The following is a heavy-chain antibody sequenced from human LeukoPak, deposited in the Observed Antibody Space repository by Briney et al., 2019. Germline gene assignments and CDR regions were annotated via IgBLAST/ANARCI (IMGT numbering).Heavy chain of an antibody. CDR2: IYPVDSDT. CDR3: ARLPKFDSSGPYSQTFDY. CDR1: GSTFTSYW. J-gene: IGHJ4*02. D-gene: IGHD3-22*01. Sequence: GESLKISCKGSGSTFTSYWIGWVRQMPGKGLEWMGIIYPVDSDTRYSPSFQGQVTISADKSISTAYLQWSSLEASDTAMYFCARLPKFDSSGPYSQTFDYWGQGTLVTVSS. V-gene: IGHV5-51*01.